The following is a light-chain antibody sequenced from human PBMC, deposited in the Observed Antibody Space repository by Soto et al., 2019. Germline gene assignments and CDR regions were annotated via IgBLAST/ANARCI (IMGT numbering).Light chain of an antibody. CDR2: GTS. CDR1: QSVNIN. V-gene: IGKV3-15*01. J-gene: IGKJ4*01. Sequence: EIVMTQSPATLSVSPGERATLSCRASQSVNINLAWYQQKPGQAPRLLIYGTSTRATGVPARFSGSGSGTEFPLTISNLQSEDFAVYYCQQYNDWPPLTFGGGTKV. CDR3: QQYNDWPPLT.